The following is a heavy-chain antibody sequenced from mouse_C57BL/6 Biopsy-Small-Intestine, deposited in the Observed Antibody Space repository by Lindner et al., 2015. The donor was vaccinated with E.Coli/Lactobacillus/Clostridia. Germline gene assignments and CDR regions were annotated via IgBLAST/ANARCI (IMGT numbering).Heavy chain of an antibody. J-gene: IGHJ4*01. CDR1: GYTFTSYG. D-gene: IGHD2-13*01. V-gene: IGHV1-81*01. CDR3: ARDDCGGDCYSSFAHALDY. CDR2: ISAYNGNT. Sequence: SVKVSCKASGYTFTSYGISWVRQAPGQGLEWMGWISAYNGNTNYAQKLQGRVTMTTDTSTSTAYMELRSLRSDDTAVYYCARDDCGGDCYSSFAHALDYRGQGTLVTVSS.